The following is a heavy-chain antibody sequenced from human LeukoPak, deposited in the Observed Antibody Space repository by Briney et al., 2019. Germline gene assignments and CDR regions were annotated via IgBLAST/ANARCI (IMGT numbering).Heavy chain of an antibody. CDR2: INSDGSST. D-gene: IGHD1-1*01. V-gene: IGHV3-74*01. CDR1: GFTLSSYW. Sequence: GGSLRLSCAASGFTLSSYWMHWVRQAPGQGLGWVSRINSDGSSTSYADSVKGRFTISRDNAKNTLYLQMNSLRAEDTAVYYCTRADTTVHWGQGTLVTVSS. J-gene: IGHJ4*02. CDR3: TRADTTVH.